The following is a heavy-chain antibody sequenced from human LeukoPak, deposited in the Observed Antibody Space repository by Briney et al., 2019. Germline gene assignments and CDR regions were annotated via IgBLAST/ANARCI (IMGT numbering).Heavy chain of an antibody. CDR3: ARDIAPPLTGDI. CDR2: IIPILGIA. Sequence: SVKVSCKASGGTFSSYAISWVRQAPGQGLEWMGMIIPILGIANYAQKFQGRVTITADKSTSTAYMELSSLRSEDTAVYYCARDIAPPLTGDIWGQGTMVTVSS. V-gene: IGHV1-69*04. CDR1: GGTFSSYA. D-gene: IGHD7-27*01. J-gene: IGHJ3*02.